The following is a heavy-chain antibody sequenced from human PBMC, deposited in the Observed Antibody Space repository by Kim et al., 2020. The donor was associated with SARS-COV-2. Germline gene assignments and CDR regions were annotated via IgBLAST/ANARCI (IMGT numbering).Heavy chain of an antibody. CDR3: ARDSGYDPRAYDY. J-gene: IGHJ4*02. Sequence: YSPSFQGHVTISADKSISTAYLQWSSLKASDTAMYYCARDSGYDPRAYDYWGQGTLVTVSS. V-gene: IGHV5-10-1*01. D-gene: IGHD5-12*01.